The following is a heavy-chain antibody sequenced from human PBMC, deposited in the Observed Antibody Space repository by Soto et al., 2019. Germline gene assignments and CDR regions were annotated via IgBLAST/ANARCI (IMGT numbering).Heavy chain of an antibody. CDR1: GFTFSSFG. Sequence: QVQLVESGGGVVQPGRSLRLSCAASGFTFSSFGMHWVRQAPGKGLEWVAVIWHDGRNKYYADFVKGRFTISRDNSKNTLYLQMNSLRAEDPAVYSCAYRSPALDYWGQGTLVTVSS. CDR2: IWHDGRNK. CDR3: AYRSPALDY. V-gene: IGHV3-33*01. J-gene: IGHJ4*02. D-gene: IGHD2-2*01.